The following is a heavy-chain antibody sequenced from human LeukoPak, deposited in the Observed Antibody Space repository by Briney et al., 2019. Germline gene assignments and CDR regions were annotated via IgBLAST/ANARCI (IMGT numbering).Heavy chain of an antibody. D-gene: IGHD3-10*01. CDR1: GYTFTGYY. CDR3: ARDPTMVRGVIITYWFDP. J-gene: IGHJ5*02. V-gene: IGHV1-2*06. Sequence: ASVKVSCKASGYTFTGYYMHWVRQAPGQGLEWMGRINPNSGGTNYAQKFQGRVTMTRDTSISTAYMELSRLRSDDTAEYYCARDPTMVRGVIITYWFDPWGQGTLVTVSS. CDR2: INPNSGGT.